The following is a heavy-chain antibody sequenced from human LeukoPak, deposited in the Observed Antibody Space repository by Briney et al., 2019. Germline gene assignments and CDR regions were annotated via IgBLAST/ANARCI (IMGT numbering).Heavy chain of an antibody. CDR3: ARVPHSSSSEWFDP. Sequence: SETLSLTCTVSGYSISSGYYWGWIRQPPGKGLERIGSIYHSGSTYYNPSLKSRVTISVDTSKNQLSLKLSSVTAADTAVYYCARVPHSSSSEWFDPWGQGTLVTVSS. CDR2: IYHSGST. V-gene: IGHV4-38-2*02. CDR1: GYSISSGYY. J-gene: IGHJ5*02. D-gene: IGHD6-6*01.